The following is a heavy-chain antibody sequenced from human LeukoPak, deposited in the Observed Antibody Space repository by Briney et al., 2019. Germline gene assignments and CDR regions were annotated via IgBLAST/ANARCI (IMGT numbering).Heavy chain of an antibody. D-gene: IGHD1-26*01. V-gene: IGHV4-39*07. CDR1: GGSISSSSYY. J-gene: IGHJ4*02. Sequence: SETQSVTCTFSGGSISSSSYYWGWIRHPPGKGLEWIGSIYYSGSTYYNPSLKSRVTISVDTSKNQFSLKLSSVTAADTAVYYCSRVGAAKFDYWGQGTLVTVSS. CDR3: SRVGAAKFDY. CDR2: IYYSGST.